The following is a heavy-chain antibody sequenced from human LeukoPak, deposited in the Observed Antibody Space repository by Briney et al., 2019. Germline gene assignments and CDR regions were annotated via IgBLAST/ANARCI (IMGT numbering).Heavy chain of an antibody. CDR3: AKRAGTGTKHFDY. D-gene: IGHD1-1*01. J-gene: IGHJ4*02. Sequence: PGGSLGLSCAASGFTFSNYAMSWVRQAPGRGLEWVSTFSGSSSSTYYAASVKGRFTISRDNSKNTLYLQMNSLRAGDTAVYYCAKRAGTGTKHFDYWGQGALVTVSS. CDR2: FSGSSSST. CDR1: GFTFSNYA. V-gene: IGHV3-23*01.